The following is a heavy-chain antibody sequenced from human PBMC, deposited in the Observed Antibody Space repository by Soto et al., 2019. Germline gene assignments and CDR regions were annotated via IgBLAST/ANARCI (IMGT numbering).Heavy chain of an antibody. CDR3: ARGGDIVVVPAAIRWFDP. CDR2: IYYSGST. J-gene: IGHJ5*02. V-gene: IGHV4-59*01. Sequence: SETLSLTCTVSGGSISSYYWSWIRQPPGKGLEWIGYIYYSGSTNYNPSLKSRVTISVDTSKNQFSLKLSSVTAADTAVYYCARGGDIVVVPAAIRWFDPWGQGTLVTVSS. CDR1: GGSISSYY. D-gene: IGHD2-2*01.